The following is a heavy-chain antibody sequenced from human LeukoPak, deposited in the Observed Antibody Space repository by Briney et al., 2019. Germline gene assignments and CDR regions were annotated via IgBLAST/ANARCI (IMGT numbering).Heavy chain of an antibody. CDR2: IYYSGST. J-gene: IGHJ6*03. CDR1: GGSISSSSYY. CDR3: AREAGTTGYYYYYYYMDV. Sequence: PSETLSLTCTVSGGSISSSSYYWGWLRQPPGKGLEWIGSIYYSGSTYYNPSLKSRFTISVDTSKNQFSLKLSSVTAADTAVYYCAREAGTTGYYYYYYYMDVWGKGTTVTVSS. D-gene: IGHD1-1*01. V-gene: IGHV4-39*07.